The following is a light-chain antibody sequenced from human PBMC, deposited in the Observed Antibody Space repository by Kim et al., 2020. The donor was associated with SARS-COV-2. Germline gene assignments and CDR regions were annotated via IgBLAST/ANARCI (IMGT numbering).Light chain of an antibody. J-gene: IGLJ2*01. Sequence: VAVACSGGSTNIGINVVNWYQQLPGTAPKLLMFDNSQRPSGVPDRFSGSKSGTSASLAISGLQSEDEADYYCATWDDSLHGVVFGGGTQLTVL. CDR1: STNIGINV. CDR2: DNS. V-gene: IGLV1-44*01. CDR3: ATWDDSLHGVV.